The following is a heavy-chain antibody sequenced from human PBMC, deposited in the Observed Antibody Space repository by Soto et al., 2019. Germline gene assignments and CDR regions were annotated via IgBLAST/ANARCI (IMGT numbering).Heavy chain of an antibody. J-gene: IGHJ4*02. D-gene: IGHD3-10*01. CDR2: ISAYNGNT. Sequence: QVQLVQSGAEVKKPGASVKVSCKASGYTFTSYAISWVRQAPGQGLEWMGWISAYNGNTNYAQKLQGRVTMTTDTSTTTPYRELRSLRSAATAVYSCARSGPPAGYWGKGTLVTVSS. V-gene: IGHV1-18*01. CDR3: ARSGPPAGY. CDR1: GYTFTSYA.